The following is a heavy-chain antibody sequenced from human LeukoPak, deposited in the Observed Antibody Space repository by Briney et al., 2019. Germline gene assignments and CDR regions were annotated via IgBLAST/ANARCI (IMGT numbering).Heavy chain of an antibody. CDR2: INKDGSEK. J-gene: IGHJ4*02. V-gene: IGHV3-7*01. CDR1: GFTFSGYW. CDR3: ARDGSSFDY. D-gene: IGHD1-1*01. Sequence: GWSLRLSCVASGFTFSGYWMSWVRQAPGKGLEWVANINKDGSEKYYVDSVKGRFTISRDNANKLLYLQMNSLRDEDTAVYYCARDGSSFDYWGQGTLVTVSS.